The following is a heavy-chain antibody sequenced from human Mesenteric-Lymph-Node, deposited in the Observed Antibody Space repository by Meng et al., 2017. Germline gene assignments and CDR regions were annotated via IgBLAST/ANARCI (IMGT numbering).Heavy chain of an antibody. J-gene: IGHJ4*02. Sequence: LRLQESGPGPVKPSETLSLTCTGSGGSISSNGYYWDWVRQPPGKGLEWIGAIYHSGSTSYNPSLQSRVTMFVDTSKNQFSLMLTSVTATDTAVYYCARRRGGSGRDCWGQGTLVTVSS. CDR2: IYHSGST. CDR3: ARRRGGSGRDC. CDR1: GGSISSNGYY. D-gene: IGHD3-10*01. V-gene: IGHV4-39*01.